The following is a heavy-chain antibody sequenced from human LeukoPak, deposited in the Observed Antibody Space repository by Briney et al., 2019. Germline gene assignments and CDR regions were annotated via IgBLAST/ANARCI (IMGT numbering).Heavy chain of an antibody. V-gene: IGHV1-46*01. J-gene: IGHJ6*02. CDR2: IIPIFGTA. Sequence: ASVKVSCKASGYTFTGYYMHWVRQAPGQGLEWMGGIIPIFGTANYAQKFQGRVTMTRDTSTSTVYMELSSLRSEDTAVYYCAGWPKTYYYYGMDVWGQGTTVTVSS. CDR3: AGWPKTYYYYGMDV. CDR1: GYTFTGYY.